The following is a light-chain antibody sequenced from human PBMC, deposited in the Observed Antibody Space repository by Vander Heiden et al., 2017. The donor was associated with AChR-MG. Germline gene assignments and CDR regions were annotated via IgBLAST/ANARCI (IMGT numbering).Light chain of an antibody. Sequence: IVMTQYPATLSVSPGLRAILSCRASQRVSSNLAWYQQKPGKAPTLLIYGASTRATGIPPRFSGSGSGTDFTLSISSLQSGDFVVYYCQQYNNWPLTFGQGTRLDIK. V-gene: IGKV3-15*01. CDR2: GAS. CDR1: QRVSSN. J-gene: IGKJ5*01. CDR3: QQYNNWPLT.